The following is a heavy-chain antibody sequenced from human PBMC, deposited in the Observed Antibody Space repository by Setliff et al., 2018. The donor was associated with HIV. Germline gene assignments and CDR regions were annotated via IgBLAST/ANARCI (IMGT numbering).Heavy chain of an antibody. J-gene: IGHJ3*02. CDR3: ARVRILDYYDSSGSDAFDI. Sequence: GASVKVSCKASGYTFTRYDISWVRQAPGQGLEWMGGIIPILGIANYAQKFQGRVTITADKSTSTAYVELSSLRSEDTAVYYCARVRILDYYDSSGSDAFDIWGQGTMVTVSS. V-gene: IGHV1-69*10. D-gene: IGHD3-22*01. CDR1: GYTFTRYD. CDR2: IIPILGIA.